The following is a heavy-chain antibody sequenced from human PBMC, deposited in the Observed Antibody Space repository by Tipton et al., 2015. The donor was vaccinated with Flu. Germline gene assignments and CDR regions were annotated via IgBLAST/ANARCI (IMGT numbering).Heavy chain of an antibody. D-gene: IGHD3-3*01. V-gene: IGHV3-33*01. J-gene: IGHJ4*02. Sequence: SGFPFSTYGMHWVRQAPGKGLEWVALISFDGSNQYYAASVKGRFTISRDNSKNTLYLQMNSLRAEDTAVYYCARDALYDYWSGHRLDFWGQGTPVIVSS. CDR3: ARDALYDYWSGHRLDF. CDR2: ISFDGSNQ. CDR1: GFPFSTYG.